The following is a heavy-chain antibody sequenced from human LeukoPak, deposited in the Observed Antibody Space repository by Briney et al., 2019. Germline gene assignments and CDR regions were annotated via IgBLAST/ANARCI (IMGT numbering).Heavy chain of an antibody. CDR1: GGSISSSSYY. J-gene: IGHJ6*02. Sequence: KPSETLSLTCTVSGGSISSSSYYWSWIRQPAGKGLEWIGRIYTSGSTNYNPSLKSRVTMSVDTSKNQFSLKLSSVTAADTAVYYCAREQYYDFWSGYRYYYYGMDVWGQGTTVTVSS. CDR3: AREQYYDFWSGYRYYYYGMDV. D-gene: IGHD3-3*01. CDR2: IYTSGST. V-gene: IGHV4-61*02.